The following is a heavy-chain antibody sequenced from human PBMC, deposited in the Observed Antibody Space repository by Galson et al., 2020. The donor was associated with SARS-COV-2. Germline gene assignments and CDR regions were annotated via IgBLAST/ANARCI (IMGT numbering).Heavy chain of an antibody. D-gene: IGHD3-22*01. CDR2: IYHSGIT. CDR3: ARDDSSGYFGVPLDY. V-gene: IGHV4-38-2*02. Sequence: SETLSLTCTVSGYSISSGYYWGWIRQPPGQGLEWIGSIYHSGITYYNPSLQSRVTISVDTSKNQFSLKLSSVTAADTAVYYCARDDSSGYFGVPLDYWGQGTLVTVSS. CDR1: GYSISSGYY. J-gene: IGHJ4*02.